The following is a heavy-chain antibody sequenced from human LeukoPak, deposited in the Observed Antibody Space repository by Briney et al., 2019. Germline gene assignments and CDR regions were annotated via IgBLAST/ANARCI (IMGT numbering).Heavy chain of an antibody. J-gene: IGHJ6*02. CDR1: GFHFTCYW. V-gene: IGHV5-51*01. CDR2: IYPGDSDT. Sequence: GAALQISCKGSGFHFTCYWIGWVRPVPREGLEGRRIIYPGDSDTRCSPSIQGQITISADKSISTAYLKWSSMKASDTAMYYCARRHGYYGMDVWGQGTTVTVSS. CDR3: ARRHGYYGMDV.